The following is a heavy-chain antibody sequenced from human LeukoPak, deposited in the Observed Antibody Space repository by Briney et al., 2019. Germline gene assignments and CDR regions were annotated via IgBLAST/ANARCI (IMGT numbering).Heavy chain of an antibody. CDR1: GFTFSSYS. J-gene: IGHJ6*03. CDR3: AREGYNDYYYYMDV. Sequence: GGSLRLSCAASGFTFSSYSMNWVRQAPGKGLEWVSSISSSSSYIYYADSVKGRFTISRDNAKNSLYLQMNSLTAEDTAVYYCAREGYNDYYYYMDVWGKGTTVTVSS. V-gene: IGHV3-21*01. CDR2: ISSSSSYI. D-gene: IGHD5-18*01.